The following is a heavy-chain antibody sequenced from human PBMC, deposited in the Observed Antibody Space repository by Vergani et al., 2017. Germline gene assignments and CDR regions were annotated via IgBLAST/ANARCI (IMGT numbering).Heavy chain of an antibody. CDR1: GFTVSSNY. Sequence: EVQLVESGGGLIQPGGSLRLSCAASGFTVSSNYMSWVRQAPGKGLEWVSVISGSGGSTYYADSVKGRFTISRDNSKNTLYLQMNSLRAEDTAVYYCARDSVYHYFDYWGQGTLVTVSS. CDR2: ISGSGGST. D-gene: IGHD2-2*01. CDR3: ARDSVYHYFDY. V-gene: IGHV3-53*01. J-gene: IGHJ4*02.